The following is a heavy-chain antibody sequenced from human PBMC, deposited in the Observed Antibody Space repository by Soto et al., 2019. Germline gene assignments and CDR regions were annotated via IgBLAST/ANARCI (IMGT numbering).Heavy chain of an antibody. CDR2: ISGYNGST. Sequence: QVQLVQSGAEVKKPGASVKVSCKTSGYTFNIFGISWVRQAPGQGLEWMGWISGYNGSTAYAPNVQDRITMTTDTSTSTAYMELRSLKSNDTAVYYCARDKGSNDYWGQGTLITVSS. CDR1: GYTFNIFG. V-gene: IGHV1-18*01. J-gene: IGHJ4*02. CDR3: ARDKGSNDY.